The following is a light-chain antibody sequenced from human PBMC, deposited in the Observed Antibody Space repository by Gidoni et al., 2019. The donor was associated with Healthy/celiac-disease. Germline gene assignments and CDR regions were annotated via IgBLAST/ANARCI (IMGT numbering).Light chain of an antibody. Sequence: IVLTPSPGTLSLSPGERATLSCRASQSVSSSYLAWYQQKPGQAPRLLIYGASSRATGIPDRFSGSGSGTDFTLTISRLEPEDVAVYYCQQYGSSPRLTFGGGTKVEIK. V-gene: IGKV3-20*01. CDR1: QSVSSSY. CDR3: QQYGSSPRLT. CDR2: GAS. J-gene: IGKJ4*01.